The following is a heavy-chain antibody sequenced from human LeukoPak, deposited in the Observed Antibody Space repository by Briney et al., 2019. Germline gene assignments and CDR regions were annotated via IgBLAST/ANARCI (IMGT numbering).Heavy chain of an antibody. CDR2: IYYSGST. J-gene: IGHJ4*02. CDR3: ARGRGYDSN. V-gene: IGHV4-59*01. Sequence: SETLSLTCTVSGASISSYYWSWIRQPPGKGLEWIGYIYYSGSTNYNPSLKSRVTISVDTSKNQFSLKLSSVTAADTAVYYCARGRGYDSNWGQGTLVTVSS. CDR1: GASISSYY. D-gene: IGHD5-12*01.